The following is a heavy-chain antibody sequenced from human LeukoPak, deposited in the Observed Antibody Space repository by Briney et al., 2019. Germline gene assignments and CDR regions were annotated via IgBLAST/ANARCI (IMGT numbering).Heavy chain of an antibody. Sequence: PGGSLRLSCAASGFPLNSFWMHWVRQAPGKGLAWVSDMNEYSTTIRYADSVKGRFTISRDNAKSILYLQMNNLRAEDTAMYFCARGGVNPVDHWGQGTLVTVSS. V-gene: IGHV3-74*01. CDR2: MNEYSTTI. D-gene: IGHD1-14*01. J-gene: IGHJ4*02. CDR3: ARGGVNPVDH. CDR1: GFPLNSFW.